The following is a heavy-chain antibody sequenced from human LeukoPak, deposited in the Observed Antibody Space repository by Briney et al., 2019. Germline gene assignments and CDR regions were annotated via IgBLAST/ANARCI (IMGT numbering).Heavy chain of an antibody. D-gene: IGHD5-18*01. CDR1: GFTFISYA. J-gene: IGHJ4*02. V-gene: IGHV3-30*04. Sequence: GTSLRLSCAASGFTFISYAIHWVRQAPGKGLEWVAFIRYDGSNKYYADSVKGRFTISRDNAKTSLYLQMNSLRVEDTAVYYCARDLSGVTGYTYGRGIDYWGQGTLVTVSS. CDR2: IRYDGSNK. CDR3: ARDLSGVTGYTYGRGIDY.